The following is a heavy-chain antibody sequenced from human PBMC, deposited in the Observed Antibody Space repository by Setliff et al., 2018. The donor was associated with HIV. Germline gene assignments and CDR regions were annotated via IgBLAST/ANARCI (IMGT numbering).Heavy chain of an antibody. J-gene: IGHJ6*03. CDR2: VNPSGGST. CDR3: ASCMAGHYYYYMDV. V-gene: IGHV1-46*02. Sequence: ASVKVSCKASGYTFNNFYLHWVRLAPGQGLEWMGMVNPSGGSTVYAQNFQGRVTMTTDISTSTAWTSTSTAYMELRSLRSDDTAVYYCASCMAGHYYYYMDVWGKGTTVTVSS. D-gene: IGHD6-19*01. CDR1: GYTFNNFY.